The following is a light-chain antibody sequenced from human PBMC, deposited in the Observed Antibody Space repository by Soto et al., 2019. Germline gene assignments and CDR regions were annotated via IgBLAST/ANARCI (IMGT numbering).Light chain of an antibody. Sequence: QSVLTQPPSASGTPGQRVTISCSGSSSNIGSNPVNWYQQLPGTAPKLLIYSNNQRPSGVPDRLSGSKSGTSASLAISGLQSEDEADYYCAAWDDSLNGWVFGGGTQLTVL. CDR1: SSNIGSNP. CDR2: SNN. CDR3: AAWDDSLNGWV. V-gene: IGLV1-44*01. J-gene: IGLJ3*02.